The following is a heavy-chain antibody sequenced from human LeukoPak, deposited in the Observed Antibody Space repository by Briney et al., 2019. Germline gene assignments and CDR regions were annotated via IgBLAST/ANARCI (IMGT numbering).Heavy chain of an antibody. CDR3: TTDREQAAAGRAN. CDR1: GFTFSNAW. J-gene: IGHJ4*02. D-gene: IGHD6-13*01. V-gene: IGHV3-15*01. CDR2: IKSNTDGGTT. Sequence: GGSLRLSCAASGFTFSNAWMSWVRQAPGKGLEWVGRIKSNTDGGTTDYAAPVKGRFTISRDDSKNTLYLQMNSLKTEDTAVYYCTTDREQAAAGRANWGQGTLVTVSS.